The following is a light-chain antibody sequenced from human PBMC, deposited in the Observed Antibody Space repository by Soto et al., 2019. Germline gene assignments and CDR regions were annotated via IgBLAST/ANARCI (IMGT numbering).Light chain of an antibody. CDR3: QQYYSTLCT. CDR2: WAS. Sequence: DIVMTQSPDSLAVSLGERATINCKSSQSVLYSSNNKNYLAWYQQKPGQPPKLLIYWASTRESGVPDRFSGSGSGTDFTLTISSLQAEDVAVYYCQQYYSTLCTFGQGNKLEIK. CDR1: QSVLYSSNNKNY. V-gene: IGKV4-1*01. J-gene: IGKJ2*02.